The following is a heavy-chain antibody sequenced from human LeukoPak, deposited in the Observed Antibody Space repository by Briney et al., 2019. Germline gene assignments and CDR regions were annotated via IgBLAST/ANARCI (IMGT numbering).Heavy chain of an antibody. J-gene: IGHJ4*02. Sequence: SVKVSCKASGGTFSSYAISWVRQAPGQGLEWMGRIIPILGIANYAQKFQGRVTTTADKSTSTAYMELSSLRSEDTAVYYCARGRRWLRGYFDYWGQGTLVTVSS. CDR1: GGTFSSYA. CDR3: ARGRRWLRGYFDY. CDR2: IIPILGIA. D-gene: IGHD5-24*01. V-gene: IGHV1-69*04.